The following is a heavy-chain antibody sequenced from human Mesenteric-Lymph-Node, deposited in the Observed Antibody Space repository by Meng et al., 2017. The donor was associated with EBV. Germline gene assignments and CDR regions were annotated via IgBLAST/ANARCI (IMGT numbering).Heavy chain of an antibody. Sequence: VQLEDSGTGLVKPSGTLSIIWGVAVDSSRNSNWWGWVRQPPGMGLEWIGEFYYTGSTNYNPSLQSRVSMSVDKSKYEFTLEVNSVTAADTAVYYCASGGVRDPSPPYWGQGALVTVSS. CDR2: FYYTGST. V-gene: IGHV4-4*02. J-gene: IGHJ1*01. CDR3: ASGGVRDPSPPY. CDR1: VDSSRNSNW. D-gene: IGHD3-16*01.